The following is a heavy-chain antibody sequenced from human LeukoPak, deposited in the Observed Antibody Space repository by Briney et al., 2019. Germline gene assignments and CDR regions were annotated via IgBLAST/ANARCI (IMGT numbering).Heavy chain of an antibody. CDR2: VFYSGST. Sequence: ASETLSLTCTVSDDSIKSYFWTWIRQSPGKGMEWIGYVFYSGSTSYNPSLRSRLTMWVDTSKSQFSLNLNSVTTADTATYYCARGTRRHYDGSGYYYGEFDSWGQGILVTVSS. D-gene: IGHD3-22*01. CDR1: DDSIKSYF. J-gene: IGHJ4*02. V-gene: IGHV4-59*01. CDR3: ARGTRRHYDGSGYYYGEFDS.